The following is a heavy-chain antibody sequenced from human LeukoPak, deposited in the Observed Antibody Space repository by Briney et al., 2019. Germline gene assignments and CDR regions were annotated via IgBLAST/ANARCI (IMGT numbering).Heavy chain of an antibody. Sequence: ASVKVSCKASGYTFTSYGISWVRQAPGQGLEWMGWISAYNGNTNYAQKLQGRVTMTTDTSTSTAYMELRSLRSDDTAVYYCARDEPYSSSWYLGYYYYYMDVWGKGTTVTVSS. CDR3: ARDEPYSSSWYLGYYYYYMDV. CDR2: ISAYNGNT. V-gene: IGHV1-18*01. CDR1: GYTFTSYG. J-gene: IGHJ6*03. D-gene: IGHD6-13*01.